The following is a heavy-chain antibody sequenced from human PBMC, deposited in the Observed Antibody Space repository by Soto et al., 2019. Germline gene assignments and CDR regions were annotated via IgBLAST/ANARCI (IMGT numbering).Heavy chain of an antibody. CDR1: GGTFSSYA. CDR3: AISDIVATIGEDNWFDP. Sequence: QVQLVQSGAEVKKPGSSVKVSCKASGGTFSSYAISWVRQAPGQGLEWMGGIIPIFGTANYAQKFQGRVTITADESTSKAYMELSSLRSEDTAVYYCAISDIVATIGEDNWFDPWGQGTLVTVSS. D-gene: IGHD5-12*01. J-gene: IGHJ5*02. CDR2: IIPIFGTA. V-gene: IGHV1-69*01.